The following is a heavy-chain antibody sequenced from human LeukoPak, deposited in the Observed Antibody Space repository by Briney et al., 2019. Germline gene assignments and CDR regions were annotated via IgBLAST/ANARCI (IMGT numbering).Heavy chain of an antibody. J-gene: IGHJ5*02. V-gene: IGHV4-4*09. Sequence: SETLSLTGTVSGGSISSYYWSWIRQPPGKGLEWIGYIYTSGSTNYNPSLKSRVTISVDTSKNQFSLKLSSVTAADTAVYYCARRRGIAAAGVWFDPWGQGTLVTVSS. D-gene: IGHD6-13*01. CDR2: IYTSGST. CDR3: ARRRGIAAAGVWFDP. CDR1: GGSISSYY.